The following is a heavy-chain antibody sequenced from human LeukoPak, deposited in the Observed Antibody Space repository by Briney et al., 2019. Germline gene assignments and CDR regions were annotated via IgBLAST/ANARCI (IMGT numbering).Heavy chain of an antibody. V-gene: IGHV4-4*07. CDR3: ARDGTLGYYGSGSYYINWFDP. CDR2: IYNSAST. J-gene: IGHJ5*02. Sequence: SETLSLTCTVSGGSISSYYWSWIRQPAGKGREWIGRIYNSASTNYNPSLKSRVTMSLDTSKNQFYLKLSPVTAADTAVYYCARDGTLGYYGSGSYYINWFDPWGQGTLVTVSS. D-gene: IGHD3-10*01. CDR1: GGSISSYY.